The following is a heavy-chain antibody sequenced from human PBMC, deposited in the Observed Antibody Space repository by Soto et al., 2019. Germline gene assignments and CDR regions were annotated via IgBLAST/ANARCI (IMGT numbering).Heavy chain of an antibody. D-gene: IGHD2-8*02. Sequence: EVQVVESGGGLVQPGGSLRLSCAASGFTFSTYSMNWDRQAPGKGLEWVSYISSTGNTIYYPDSVKGRFTISRDTAKKSLYLQMNSLRAEDTAVYYCARSGYFDYWGQGTLVTVSS. J-gene: IGHJ4*02. CDR1: GFTFSTYS. CDR3: ARSGYFDY. V-gene: IGHV3-48*01. CDR2: ISSTGNTI.